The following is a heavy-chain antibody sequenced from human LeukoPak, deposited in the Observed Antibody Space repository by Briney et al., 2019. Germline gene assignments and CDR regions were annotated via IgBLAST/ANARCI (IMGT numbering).Heavy chain of an antibody. CDR3: ARDLTMVRGVIIGLGFDP. J-gene: IGHJ5*02. CDR1: GDSVSSNSAA. V-gene: IGHV6-1*01. Sequence: SQTLSLTCAISGDSVSSNSAAWSWIRQSPSRGLEWLGRTYYRSKWYNDYAVSVKSRITINPDTSKNQFSLQLNSVTPEDTAVYYCARDLTMVRGVIIGLGFDPWGQGTLVTVSS. CDR2: TYYRSKWYN. D-gene: IGHD3-10*01.